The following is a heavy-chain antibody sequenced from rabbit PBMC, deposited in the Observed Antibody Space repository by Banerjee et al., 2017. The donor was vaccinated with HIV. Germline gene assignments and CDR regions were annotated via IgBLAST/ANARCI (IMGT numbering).Heavy chain of an antibody. D-gene: IGHD2-1*01. CDR2: IYTGDGNT. V-gene: IGHV1S45*01. J-gene: IGHJ4*01. CDR3: ARGTTAAGDGLDL. Sequence: QEQLKETGGGLVQPGGSLTLTCTASGFSFSSSYFMCWVRQAPGKGLEWIACIYTGDGNTYYASWAKGRFTISKTSSTTVTLEMTSLTAADTATYFCARGTTAAGDGLDLWGPGTLVTVS. CDR1: GFSFSSSYF.